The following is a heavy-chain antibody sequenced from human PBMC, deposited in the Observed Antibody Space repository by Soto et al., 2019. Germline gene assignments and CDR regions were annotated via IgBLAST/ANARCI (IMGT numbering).Heavy chain of an antibody. J-gene: IGHJ5*02. CDR1: GFTFSSHY. V-gene: IGHV3-66*04. CDR3: AQHDWFDP. CDR2: IYRGGST. Sequence: EVQLVESGGGLVQPGGSLRLSCAVSGFTFSSHYMSWVRQAPGKGLEWVSVIYRGGSTYYADSVKGRLTISRDNSKNTLYLQMNSLRAGDSGVYYWAQHDWFDPWGRGNPGHRLL.